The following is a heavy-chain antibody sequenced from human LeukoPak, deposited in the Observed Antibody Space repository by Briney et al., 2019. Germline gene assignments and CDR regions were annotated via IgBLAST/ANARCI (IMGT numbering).Heavy chain of an antibody. V-gene: IGHV3-48*03. D-gene: IGHD3-22*01. Sequence: GGSLRLSCAASGFTFSSYEMNWVRQAPGKGLEWVSYISSSGSTIYYADSVKGRFTISRDNAKNTLYLQMNSLRAEDTAVYYCAKGGYYDSSGYSYLDCWGQGTLVTVSS. CDR3: AKGGYYDSSGYSYLDC. J-gene: IGHJ4*02. CDR2: ISSSGSTI. CDR1: GFTFSSYE.